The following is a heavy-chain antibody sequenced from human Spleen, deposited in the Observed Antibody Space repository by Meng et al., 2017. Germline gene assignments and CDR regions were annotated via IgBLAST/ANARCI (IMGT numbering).Heavy chain of an antibody. CDR2: INSDGSSI. J-gene: IGHJ4*02. CDR1: GFTFSNYW. Sequence: ETLSLTCAASGFTFSNYWMHWVRQAPGKGLVWVSRINSDGSSISYADSVKGRFTISRDDSKNTLYLQMNSLITEDTAVYFCATGAAAADHWGQGTLVTVSS. CDR3: ATGAAAADH. V-gene: IGHV3-74*01. D-gene: IGHD6-13*01.